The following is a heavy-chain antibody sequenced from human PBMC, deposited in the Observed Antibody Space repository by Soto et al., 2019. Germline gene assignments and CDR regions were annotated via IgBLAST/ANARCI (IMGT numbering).Heavy chain of an antibody. CDR1: GFTFSSYS. CDR2: ISSSSSTI. CDR3: ARDLGLFSLDWLSPTYNWFDP. Sequence: EVQLVESGGGLVQPGGSLRLSCAASGFTFSSYSMNWVRQAPGKGLEWVSYISSSSSTIYYADSVKGRFTISRDNAKNSLYLQMNRLRAEDTAVYYCARDLGLFSLDWLSPTYNWFDPWGQGTLVTVSS. D-gene: IGHD3-9*01. J-gene: IGHJ5*02. V-gene: IGHV3-48*01.